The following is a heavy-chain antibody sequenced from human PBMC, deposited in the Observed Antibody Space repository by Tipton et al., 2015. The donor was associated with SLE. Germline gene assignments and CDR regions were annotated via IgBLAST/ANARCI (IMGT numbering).Heavy chain of an antibody. V-gene: IGHV4-39*07. Sequence: TLSLTCTVSGGSISSYYWSWIRQPPGKGLEWIGSIYYSGSTYYNPSLKSRVTISVDKSKNQFSLKLSSVTAADTAVYYCARGGSYSSGWHPDYWGQGTLVTVSS. CDR1: GGSISSYY. CDR3: ARGGSYSSGWHPDY. D-gene: IGHD6-19*01. J-gene: IGHJ4*02. CDR2: IYYSGST.